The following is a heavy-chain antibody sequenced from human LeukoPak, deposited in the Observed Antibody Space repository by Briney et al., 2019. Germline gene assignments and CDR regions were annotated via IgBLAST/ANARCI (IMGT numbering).Heavy chain of an antibody. CDR1: GYTFTSYG. Sequence: RRASVKVSCKASGYTFTSYGIRWVRQAPGKGLEWMGGISAYNGNTNYAQKLQGRVTMTTDTSTSTAYMELRSLRSDDTAVYYCARDIVVVPAAILPHFDYWGQGTLVTVSS. D-gene: IGHD2-2*01. V-gene: IGHV1-18*01. CDR2: ISAYNGNT. CDR3: ARDIVVVPAAILPHFDY. J-gene: IGHJ4*02.